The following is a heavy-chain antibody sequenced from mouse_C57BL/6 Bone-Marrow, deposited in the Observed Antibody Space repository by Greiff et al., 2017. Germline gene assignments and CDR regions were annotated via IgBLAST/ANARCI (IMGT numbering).Heavy chain of an antibody. CDR2: IDPSDSST. D-gene: IGHD1-3*01. CDR3: ARDNYSSSGYIEN. CDR1: GYTFTSYW. J-gene: IGHJ4*01. V-gene: IGHV1-69*01. Sequence: QVQLQQPGAELVMPGASVKLSCKASGYTFTSYWMHWVKQRPGQGLEWIGDIDPSDSSTNYNQKFKGKATLTVDTSSSTAYMQLSSLTSEDSAVYYCARDNYSSSGYIENWGQGPTVTVSS.